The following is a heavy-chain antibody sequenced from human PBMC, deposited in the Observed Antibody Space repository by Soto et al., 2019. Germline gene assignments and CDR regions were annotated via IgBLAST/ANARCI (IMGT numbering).Heavy chain of an antibody. J-gene: IGHJ4*02. V-gene: IGHV3-9*01. CDR1: GFTFDDYA. Sequence: EVQLVESGGGLVQPGRSLRLSCAASGFTFDDYAMHWVRQAPGKGLEWVSGISWNSGSIGYADSVKGRFTISRDNAKNSLYLQMNSLRAEDTALYYCAKDLQDSGYESPLDYWGQGTLVTVSS. CDR2: ISWNSGSI. D-gene: IGHD5-12*01. CDR3: AKDLQDSGYESPLDY.